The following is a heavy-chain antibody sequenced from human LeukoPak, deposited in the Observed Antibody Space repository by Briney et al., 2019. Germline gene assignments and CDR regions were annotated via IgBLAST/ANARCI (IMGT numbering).Heavy chain of an antibody. CDR1: GYTFTGYY. CDR2: INPNSGGT. CDR3: AITVTSLAAAGSFDY. D-gene: IGHD6-13*01. V-gene: IGHV1-2*02. J-gene: IGHJ4*02. Sequence: ASVKVSCKASGYTFTGYYMHWVRQAPGQGLERMGWINPNSGGTNYAQKFQGRVTMTRDTSISTAYMELSRLRSDDTAVYYCAITVTSLAAAGSFDYWGQGTLVTVSS.